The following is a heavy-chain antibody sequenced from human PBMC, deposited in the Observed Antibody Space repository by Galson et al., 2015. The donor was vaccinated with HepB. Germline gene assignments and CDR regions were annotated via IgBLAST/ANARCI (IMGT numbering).Heavy chain of an antibody. CDR1: GFTFNNYA. D-gene: IGHD1-26*01. CDR2: VRNKASSQTT. J-gene: IGHJ6*04. CDR3: ARGGV. Sequence: SLRLSCAASGFTFNNYALHWVRQAPGKGLEWVARVRNKASSQTTEYAASVRGRFTISRDDLKNSVYLQMDSLKTEDTALYYCARGGVWGKGTTVTVSS. V-gene: IGHV3-72*01.